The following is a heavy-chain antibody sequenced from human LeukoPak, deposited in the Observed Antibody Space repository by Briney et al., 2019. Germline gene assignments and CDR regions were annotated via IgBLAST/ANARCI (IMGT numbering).Heavy chain of an antibody. CDR1: GYTLTELS. CDR2: FDPEDGET. D-gene: IGHD1-14*01. CDR3: ARSSGRSPNRDYMDV. Sequence: GASVKVSCKVSGYTLTELSMHWVRQAPGKGLEWMGGFDPEDGETIYAQKFQGRVTMTRDTSTSTVYMELSSLRSEDTAVYYCARSSGRSPNRDYMDVWGKGTTVTISS. V-gene: IGHV1-24*01. J-gene: IGHJ6*03.